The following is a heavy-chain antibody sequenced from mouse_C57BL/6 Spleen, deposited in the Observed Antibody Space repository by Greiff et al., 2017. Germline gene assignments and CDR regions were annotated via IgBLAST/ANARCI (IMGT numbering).Heavy chain of an antibody. CDR3: ARDYYGSSPFAY. V-gene: IGHV1-52*01. J-gene: IGHJ3*01. D-gene: IGHD1-1*01. CDR1: GYTFTSYW. CDR2: IDPSDSDT. Sequence: QVQLQQPGAELVRPGSSVKLSCKASGYTFTSYWMHWVKQRPIQGLEWIGNIDPSDSDTHYNQKFKDKATLTVDKSSSTAYMQLSSLTSEDSAVXYCARDYYGSSPFAYWGQGTLVTVSA.